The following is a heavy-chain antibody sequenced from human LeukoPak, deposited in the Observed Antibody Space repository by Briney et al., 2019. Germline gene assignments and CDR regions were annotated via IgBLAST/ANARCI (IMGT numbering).Heavy chain of an antibody. Sequence: SETLSLTCTVSGGSISSYYWSWIRQPPGKGLEWIGYIYYSGSTNYNPSLKSRVTISVDTSKNQFSLKLSSVTAADTAVYYCARESPSGRASDIWGQGTLVTVPS. D-gene: IGHD3-10*01. J-gene: IGHJ3*02. V-gene: IGHV4-59*01. CDR3: ARESPSGRASDI. CDR2: IYYSGST. CDR1: GGSISSYY.